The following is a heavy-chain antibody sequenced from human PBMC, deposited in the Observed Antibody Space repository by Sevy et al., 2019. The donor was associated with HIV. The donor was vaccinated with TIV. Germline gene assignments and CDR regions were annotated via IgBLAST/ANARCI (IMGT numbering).Heavy chain of an antibody. J-gene: IGHJ4*02. Sequence: GGSLRLSCAASGFTFSSYSMNWVRQAPGKGLEWVSYISSSSGTIYYADSVKGRFTISRDNAKNSLYLQMSSLRDEGTAVYYCARDYYDSSGYSMNFDYWGQGTLVTVSS. CDR3: ARDYYDSSGYSMNFDY. D-gene: IGHD3-22*01. V-gene: IGHV3-48*02. CDR2: ISSSSGTI. CDR1: GFTFSSYS.